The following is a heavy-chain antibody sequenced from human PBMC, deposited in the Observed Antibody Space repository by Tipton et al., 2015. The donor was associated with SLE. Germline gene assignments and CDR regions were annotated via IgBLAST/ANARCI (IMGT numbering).Heavy chain of an antibody. J-gene: IGHJ4*02. CDR1: GYSISSGYY. D-gene: IGHD3-3*01. CDR2: IYYSGST. Sequence: TLSLTCTVSGYSISSGYYWGWIRQPPGKGLEWIGSIYYSGSTYYNPSLKSRATISVDTSKNQFSLKLSSVTAADTAVYYCARFRYYDLLYYFDYWGQGTLVTVSS. CDR3: ARFRYYDLLYYFDY. V-gene: IGHV4-38-2*02.